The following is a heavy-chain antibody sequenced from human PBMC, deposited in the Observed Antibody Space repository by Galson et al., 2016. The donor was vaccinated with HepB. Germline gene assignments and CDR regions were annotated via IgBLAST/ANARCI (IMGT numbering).Heavy chain of an antibody. J-gene: IGHJ4*02. CDR2: INPSSGNT. Sequence: SVKVSCKASGYTFTNYYMHWVRQAPGQGLQWVGLINPSSGNTTYAQNFQGRVTMTRDTSTGTVSMKLSSLRSEDTAVYYCARDFSVSRDGNNLGYWGQGTLVTVSS. V-gene: IGHV1-46*01. CDR3: ARDFSVSRDGNNLGY. CDR1: GYTFTNYY. D-gene: IGHD5-24*01.